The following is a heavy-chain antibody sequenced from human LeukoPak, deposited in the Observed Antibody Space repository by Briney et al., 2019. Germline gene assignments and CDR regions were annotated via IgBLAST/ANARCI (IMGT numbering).Heavy chain of an antibody. D-gene: IGHD6-13*01. Sequence: GASVKVSCKASGGTFSSYAISWVRQAPGQGREWMGGIIPIFGTANYAQKFQGRVTITADKSTSTAYMELSSLRSEDTAVYYCASSRRAAARSYFDYWGQGTLVTVSS. CDR1: GGTFSSYA. V-gene: IGHV1-69*06. CDR3: ASSRRAAARSYFDY. J-gene: IGHJ4*02. CDR2: IIPIFGTA.